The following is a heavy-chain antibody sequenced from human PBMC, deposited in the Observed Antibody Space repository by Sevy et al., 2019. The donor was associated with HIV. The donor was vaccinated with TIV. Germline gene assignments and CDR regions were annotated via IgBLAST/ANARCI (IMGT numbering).Heavy chain of an antibody. Sequence: GESLKISCAASGFTVSSNYMSWVRQAPGKGLEWVSVIYSGGSTYYADSVKGRFTISRDNSKNTLYLQMNSLRAEDTAVYYCARDKKGLGYYYYYMDVWGKGTTVTVSS. CDR2: IYSGGST. J-gene: IGHJ6*03. CDR1: GFTVSSNY. V-gene: IGHV3-66*02. CDR3: ARDKKGLGYYYYYMDV. D-gene: IGHD3-9*01.